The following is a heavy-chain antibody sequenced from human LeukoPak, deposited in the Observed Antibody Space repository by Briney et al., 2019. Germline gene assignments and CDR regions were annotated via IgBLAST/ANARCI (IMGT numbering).Heavy chain of an antibody. Sequence: GGSLRLSCAASGFTVSSNYMSWVRQAPGKGLEWVSVIYSGGSTYYADSVKGRFTISRDNSKNTLYLQMNSLRAEDTAVYYCARIWDSSSWYWGNWGQGTLVSVSS. D-gene: IGHD6-13*01. V-gene: IGHV3-66*01. J-gene: IGHJ4*02. CDR3: ARIWDSSSWYWGN. CDR1: GFTVSSNY. CDR2: IYSGGST.